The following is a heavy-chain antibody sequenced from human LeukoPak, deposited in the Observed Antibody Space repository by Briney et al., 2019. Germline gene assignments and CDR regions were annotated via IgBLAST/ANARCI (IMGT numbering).Heavy chain of an antibody. V-gene: IGHV4-39*01. CDR3: ARQRYSYGLLEFDY. CDR2: IYYSGST. D-gene: IGHD5-18*01. J-gene: IGHJ4*02. Sequence: SETLSLTCTVSSGSISSSSYYWGWIRQPPGKGPEWIGSIYYSGSTYYNPSLKSRVTISVDTSKNQFSLKVSSVTAADTAVYYCARQRYSYGLLEFDYWGQGTLVTVSS. CDR1: SGSISSSSYY.